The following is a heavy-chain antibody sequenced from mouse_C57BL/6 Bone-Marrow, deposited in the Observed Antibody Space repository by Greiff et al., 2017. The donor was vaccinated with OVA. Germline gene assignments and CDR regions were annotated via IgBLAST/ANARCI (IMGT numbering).Heavy chain of an antibody. D-gene: IGHD2-5*01. CDR1: GYAFSSYW. CDR3: ARARGSYYSNYGGFAY. J-gene: IGHJ3*01. V-gene: IGHV1-80*01. CDR2: IYPGDGDT. Sequence: QVQLKQSGAELVKPGASVKISCKASGYAFSSYWMNWVKQRPGKGLEWIGQIYPGDGDTNYNGKFKGKATLTADKSSSTAYMQLSSLTSEDSAVYFCARARGSYYSNYGGFAYWGQGTLVTVSA.